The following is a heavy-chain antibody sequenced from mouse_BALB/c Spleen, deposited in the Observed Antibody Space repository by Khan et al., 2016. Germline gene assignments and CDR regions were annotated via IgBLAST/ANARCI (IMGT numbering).Heavy chain of an antibody. V-gene: IGHV14-3*02. D-gene: IGHD1-1*01. CDR1: GFNIKDTY. CDR3: ARELYYYGSSYSAIDY. CDR2: IDPANGNT. J-gene: IGHJ4*01. Sequence: VQLQQSGAEFVKPGASVKLSCTATGFNIKDTYMYWVKQTPEQGLEWIGRIDPANGNTKYVQKFQGKATITTDTSSNTAYLQLSSLTSEDTAVXYCARELYYYGSSYSAIDYWGQGTLVTVSS.